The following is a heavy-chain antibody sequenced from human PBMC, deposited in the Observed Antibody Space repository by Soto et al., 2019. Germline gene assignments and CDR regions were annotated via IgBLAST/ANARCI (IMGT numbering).Heavy chain of an antibody. CDR2: INHSGST. V-gene: IGHV4-34*01. J-gene: IGHJ6*02. Sequence: SETLSLSCAVYGGSFSGYYWSWIRQPPGKGREWIGEINHSGSTNYNPSLKSRVTISVDTSKNQFSLKLSSVTAADTAVYYCARRRRVRAAGKYYYYGMDVWGQGTTVTVSS. CDR3: ARRRRVRAAGKYYYYGMDV. CDR1: GGSFSGYY. D-gene: IGHD6-13*01.